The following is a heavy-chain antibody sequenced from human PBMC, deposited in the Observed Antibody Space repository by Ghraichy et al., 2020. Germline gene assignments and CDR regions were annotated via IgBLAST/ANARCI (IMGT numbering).Heavy chain of an antibody. CDR3: AREGNDYGDYGYPADY. CDR2: ISSSSSYI. V-gene: IGHV3-21*01. CDR1: GFTFSGYS. J-gene: IGHJ4*02. D-gene: IGHD4-17*01. Sequence: LSLTCAASGFTFSGYSMNWVRQAPGKGLEWVSSISSSSSYIYYADLVKGRFTISRDNAKNSLYLQMNSLRAEDTAVYYCAREGNDYGDYGYPADYWGQGTLVTVSS.